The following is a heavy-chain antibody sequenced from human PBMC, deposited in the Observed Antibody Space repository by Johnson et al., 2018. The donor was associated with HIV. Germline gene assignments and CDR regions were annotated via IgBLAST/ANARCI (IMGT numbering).Heavy chain of an antibody. J-gene: IGHJ3*02. CDR3: ARAVTVVFYDAFDI. CDR2: ISCDGSNT. Sequence: QGQLVESGGGVVQPGMFVTLSCAASGLNFSDYGMHWVRQAPGKGLEWVAVISCDGSNTYYADSVKGRFTISRDNAKNSLYLQMNSLRAEDTAMYYCARAVTVVFYDAFDIWGQGTMVTVSS. CDR1: GLNFSDYG. V-gene: IGHV3-30-3*01. D-gene: IGHD4-11*01.